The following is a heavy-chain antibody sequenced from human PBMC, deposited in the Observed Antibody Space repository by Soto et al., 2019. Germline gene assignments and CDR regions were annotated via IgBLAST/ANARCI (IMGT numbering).Heavy chain of an antibody. CDR1: GGSFSGYY. D-gene: IGHD3-10*01. J-gene: IGHJ6*03. CDR3: ARGRGVRGARSRYYYYMDV. CDR2: INDSGST. V-gene: IGHV4-34*01. Sequence: QVQLQQWGAGLLKPSETLSLTCAVYGGSFSGYYWSWIRQPPGKGLEWIGEINDSGSTNYNPSLKIQVTISVDTSKNQFSLKLSSVTAADTAVYYCARGRGVRGARSRYYYYMDVWGKGTTVTVSS.